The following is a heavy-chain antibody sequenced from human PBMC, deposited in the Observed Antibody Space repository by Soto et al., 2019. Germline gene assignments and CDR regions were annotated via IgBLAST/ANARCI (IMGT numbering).Heavy chain of an antibody. Sequence: PSQTLSLTCXISGDSVSSNSAAWNWIRQSPSRGLEWLGRTYYRSKWYNDYAVSVKGRITINPDTSKNQFSLKLSSVTAADTAVYYCARSPQNITMVRGVLDYWGQGTLVTVSS. D-gene: IGHD3-10*01. CDR1: GDSVSSNSAA. V-gene: IGHV6-1*01. CDR3: ARSPQNITMVRGVLDY. CDR2: TYYRSKWYN. J-gene: IGHJ4*02.